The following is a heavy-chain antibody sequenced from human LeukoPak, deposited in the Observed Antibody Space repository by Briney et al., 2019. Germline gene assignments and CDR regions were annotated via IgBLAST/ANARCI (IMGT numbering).Heavy chain of an antibody. CDR3: ARVPLSHDSNWGSFDY. Sequence: GGSLRLSCAASGFTLSSYGMHWVRQAPGKGLEWVAIISYDGSNKYYADSVKGRFTISRDNSKNTLYLQMNSLRAEDTAVYYCARVPLSHDSNWGSFDYWGQGTLVTVSS. CDR1: GFTLSSYG. V-gene: IGHV3-30*03. J-gene: IGHJ4*02. D-gene: IGHD7-27*01. CDR2: ISYDGSNK.